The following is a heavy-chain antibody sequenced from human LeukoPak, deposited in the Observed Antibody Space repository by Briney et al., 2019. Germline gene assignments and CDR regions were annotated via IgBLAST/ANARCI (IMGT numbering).Heavy chain of an antibody. CDR3: AKGSSSWSSFDY. V-gene: IGHV3-23*01. J-gene: IGHJ4*02. CDR2: NSGSGSST. D-gene: IGHD6-13*01. Sequence: GGSLRLSCAASGFIFSSYAMSWVRQAPGKGLEWVSANSGSGSSTYYADSVKGRFTISRDNSKNTLYLQMNSLRAEDTAVYYCAKGSSSWSSFDYWGQGTLVTVSS. CDR1: GFIFSSYA.